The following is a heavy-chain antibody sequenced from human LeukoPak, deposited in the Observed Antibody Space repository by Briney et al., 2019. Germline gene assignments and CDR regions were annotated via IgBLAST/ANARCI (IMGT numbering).Heavy chain of an antibody. CDR1: GYTFTGYY. CDR3: ARSNYDILTGYFSYLDY. CDR2: IIPIFGTA. V-gene: IGHV1-69*13. D-gene: IGHD3-9*01. Sequence: SVKVSCKASGYTFTGYYMHWVRQAPGQGLEWMGGIIPIFGTANYAQKFQGRVTVTADESTSTAYMELSSLRSEDTAVYYCARSNYDILTGYFSYLDYWGQGTLVTVSS. J-gene: IGHJ4*02.